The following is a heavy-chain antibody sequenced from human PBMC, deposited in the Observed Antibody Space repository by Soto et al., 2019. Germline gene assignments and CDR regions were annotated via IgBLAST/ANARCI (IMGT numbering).Heavy chain of an antibody. CDR3: TTDYSYVDGRGWDY. Sequence: EVQLVESGGGLVKPGGSLRLSCAASGFTFRNAWMNWVRQAPGKGLEWVGRIKSKTDGGTTDYAAPVKGRFTISSDESKNTLYLQMNSLKTVDSAGYYCTTDYSYVDGRGWDYWGQGTLVTVSS. CDR1: GFTFRNAW. J-gene: IGHJ4*02. V-gene: IGHV3-15*07. CDR2: IKSKTDGGTT. D-gene: IGHD5-18*01.